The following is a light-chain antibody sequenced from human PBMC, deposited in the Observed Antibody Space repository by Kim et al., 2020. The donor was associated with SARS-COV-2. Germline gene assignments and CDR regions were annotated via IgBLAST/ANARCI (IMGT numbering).Light chain of an antibody. Sequence: EIVLTQFPGTLSLSPGERATLSCRASQSVTSGDLAWYQQKPGQAPSLLIYGASSRATGIPDRFSGSRSGTDFTLTISRLEPEDFAVYYCQQYGSSPLTFGGGTKVEI. CDR3: QQYGSSPLT. V-gene: IGKV3-20*01. J-gene: IGKJ4*01. CDR2: GAS. CDR1: QSVTSGD.